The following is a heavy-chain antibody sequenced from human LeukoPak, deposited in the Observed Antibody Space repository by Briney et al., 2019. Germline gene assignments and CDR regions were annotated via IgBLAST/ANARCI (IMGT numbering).Heavy chain of an antibody. J-gene: IGHJ4*02. V-gene: IGHV1-18*01. CDR1: GYTFTSYG. CDR2: ISAYNGNT. CDR3: AKLFPSSGWYKDY. D-gene: IGHD6-19*01. Sequence: ASVKVSCKASGYTFTSYGISWVRQAPGQGLEWMGWISAYNGNTNYAQKLQGRVTMTTDTSTSTAYMELRSLRAEDTAVYYSAKLFPSSGWYKDYWGQGTLVTVSS.